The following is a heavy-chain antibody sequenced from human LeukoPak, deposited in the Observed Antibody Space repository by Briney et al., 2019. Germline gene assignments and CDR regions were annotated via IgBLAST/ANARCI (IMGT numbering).Heavy chain of an antibody. D-gene: IGHD1-26*01. CDR1: GYRFTRYW. CDR3: ARASGTYFPFDD. Sequence: GASLKISFKTSGYRFTRYWIAWVRPTPGKGLEGMGILYPDDSDTRYSPAFQGQVTISADKSITTAYLHLSSLKASDTAVYYCARASGTYFPFDDWGQGTLVTVS. CDR2: LYPDDSDT. V-gene: IGHV5-51*01. J-gene: IGHJ4*02.